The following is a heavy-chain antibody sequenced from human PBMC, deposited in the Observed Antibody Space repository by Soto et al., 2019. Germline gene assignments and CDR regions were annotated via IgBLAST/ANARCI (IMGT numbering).Heavy chain of an antibody. CDR2: MNHSGSS. D-gene: IGHD3-10*01. CDR1: GGSFSAYY. CDR3: ASGSAVNWYFDL. J-gene: IGHJ2*01. Sequence: QVQLQQWGAGLLKPSETLSLTCAVYGGSFSAYYWCWIRQPPGQGLGWIGEMNHSGSSNYNPSLKSRVTISVNTSKNQFSLKLSSVTAADSAMYYCASGSAVNWYFDLWGRGTLVTVSS. V-gene: IGHV4-34*01.